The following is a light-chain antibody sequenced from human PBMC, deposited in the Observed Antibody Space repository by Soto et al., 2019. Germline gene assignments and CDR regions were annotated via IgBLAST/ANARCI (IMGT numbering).Light chain of an antibody. CDR2: DAS. CDR3: QHYGSPPPIP. J-gene: IGKJ5*01. Sequence: EIVFTQSPGTLSLYPGERATLSCRASQSVRGTSLAWYQQKPGQAPRLLIYDASSRATGIPDRFSGGGSGTDFTLTISRLEPEDFAVYYCQHYGSPPPIPFGQGTRLEIK. CDR1: QSVRGTS. V-gene: IGKV3-20*01.